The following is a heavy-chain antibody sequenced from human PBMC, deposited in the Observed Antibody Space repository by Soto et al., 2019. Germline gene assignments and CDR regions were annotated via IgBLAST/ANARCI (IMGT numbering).Heavy chain of an antibody. D-gene: IGHD6-13*01. V-gene: IGHV1-18*01. J-gene: IGHJ6*02. CDR3: ARDQGAIAAAGTRYYGMDV. CDR1: GYTFTSYG. Sequence: GASVKVSCKASGYTFTSYGISWVRQAPGQGLEWMGWISAYNGNTNYAQKLQGRVTMTTDTSTSTAYMELRSLRSGDTAVYYCARDQGAIAAAGTRYYGMDVWGQGTTVTVSS. CDR2: ISAYNGNT.